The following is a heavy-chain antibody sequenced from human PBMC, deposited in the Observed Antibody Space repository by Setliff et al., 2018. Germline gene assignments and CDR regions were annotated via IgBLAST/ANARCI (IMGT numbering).Heavy chain of an antibody. J-gene: IGHJ5*02. CDR1: GYTFTGYY. Sequence: ASVKVSCKASGYTFTGYYMHWVRQAPGQGPEWMGRINPNSGGTNYAQKFQGRVTMTRDTSISTAYMELSRLRSDDTAVYYCARSNYDILTRNWFDPWGQGTQVNVSS. CDR3: ARSNYDILTRNWFDP. D-gene: IGHD3-9*01. V-gene: IGHV1-2*06. CDR2: INPNSGGT.